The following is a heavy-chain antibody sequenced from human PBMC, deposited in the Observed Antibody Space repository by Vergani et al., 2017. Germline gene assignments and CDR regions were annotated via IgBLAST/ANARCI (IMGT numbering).Heavy chain of an antibody. CDR1: GSSISSYY. J-gene: IGHJ5*02. CDR2: IYYSGST. V-gene: IGHV4-59*08. D-gene: IGHD2-21*02. CDR3: ARHRGAYCGGDCYPNWFDP. Sequence: QVQLQESGPGLVKPSETLSLTCTVSGSSISSYYWSWIRQPPGKGLEWIGYIYYSGSTNYNPSLKSRVTISVDTSKNQFSLKLSSVTAADTAVYYCARHRGAYCGGDCYPNWFDPWGQGTLVTVSS.